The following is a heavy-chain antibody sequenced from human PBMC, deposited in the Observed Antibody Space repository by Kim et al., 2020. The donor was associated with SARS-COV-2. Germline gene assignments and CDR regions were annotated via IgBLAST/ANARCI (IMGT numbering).Heavy chain of an antibody. D-gene: IGHD6-19*01. V-gene: IGHV4-34*01. CDR3: ARGRRQWLVRGPYYYYMDV. J-gene: IGHJ6*03. Sequence: KSRVTISVDTSKNQFTLKLSSVTAADTAVYYCARGRRQWLVRGPYYYYMDVWGKGTTVTVSS.